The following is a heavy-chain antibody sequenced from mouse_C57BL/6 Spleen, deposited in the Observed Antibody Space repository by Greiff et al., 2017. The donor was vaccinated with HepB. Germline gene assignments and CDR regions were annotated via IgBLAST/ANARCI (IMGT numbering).Heavy chain of an antibody. Sequence: VKLVESGAELAKPGASVKLSCKASGYTFTSYWMHWVKQRPGQGLEWIGYINPSSGYTKYNQKFKDKATLTADKSSSTAYMQLSSLTYEDSAVYYCARSVITTVVATEYYFDYWGQGTTLTVSS. D-gene: IGHD1-1*01. CDR1: GYTFTSYW. J-gene: IGHJ2*01. V-gene: IGHV1-7*01. CDR3: ARSVITTVVATEYYFDY. CDR2: INPSSGYT.